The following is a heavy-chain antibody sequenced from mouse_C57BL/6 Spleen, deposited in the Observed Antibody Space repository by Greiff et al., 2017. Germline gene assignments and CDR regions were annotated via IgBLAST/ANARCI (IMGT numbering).Heavy chain of an antibody. J-gene: IGHJ4*01. V-gene: IGHV10-1*01. Sequence: EVMLVESGGGLVQPKGSLKLSCAASGFSFNTYAMNWVRQAPGKGLEWVARIRSKSNNYATYYADSVKDRFTISRDDSESMLYLQMNNLKTEDTAMYYCVRQDDYDGDGYAMDYWGQGTSVTVSS. CDR3: VRQDDYDGDGYAMDY. CDR1: GFSFNTYA. CDR2: IRSKSNNYAT. D-gene: IGHD2-4*01.